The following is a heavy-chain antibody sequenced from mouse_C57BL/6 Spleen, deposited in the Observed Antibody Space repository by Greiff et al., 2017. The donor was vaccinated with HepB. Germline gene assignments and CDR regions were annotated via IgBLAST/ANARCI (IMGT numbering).Heavy chain of an antibody. CDR2: TNPTNGRT. J-gene: IGHJ2*01. CDR1: GYTFTSYW. Sequence: QVQLQQPGAELVKAGASVKMSCKASGYTFTSYWMHWVKQRPGQGLEWFAETNPTNGRTYYNEKFKSKATLTVDKSSSTAYMLLSGPTFEDSAVYDCARIKKIVATYIDYWCQGTTLTVSS. CDR3: ARIKKIVATYIDY. V-gene: IGHV1S81*02. D-gene: IGHD1-1*01.